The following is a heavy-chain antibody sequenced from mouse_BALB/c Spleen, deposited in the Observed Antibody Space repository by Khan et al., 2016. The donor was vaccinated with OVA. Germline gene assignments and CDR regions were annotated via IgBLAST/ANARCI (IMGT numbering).Heavy chain of an antibody. D-gene: IGHD2-10*01. V-gene: IGHV2-6-1*01. CDR2: IWSDGST. Sequence: QIQLVQSGPGLVAPSQSLSITCTISGFSLTNYGVHWVRQPPGKGLEWLVVIWSDGSTTYNSALKSRLTISKDNSKRQVFLKMNSLQTDHTGMYFCARQPYYHYNIMDYWGQGTSVTVSS. J-gene: IGHJ4*01. CDR3: ARQPYYHYNIMDY. CDR1: GFSLTNYG.